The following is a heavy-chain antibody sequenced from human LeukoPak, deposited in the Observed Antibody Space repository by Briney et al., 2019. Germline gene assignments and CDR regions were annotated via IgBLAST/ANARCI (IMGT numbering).Heavy chain of an antibody. D-gene: IGHD3-10*01. CDR3: AREETMGY. Sequence: PGGSLRLSCAASGFTFNNYWMHWVRQAPGKGLVWVSRINRDGSNTDYADSVKGRFTISRDNAKNTLYLQMNSPSAEDTAVYYCAREETMGYWGQGTLVTVSS. J-gene: IGHJ4*02. CDR2: INRDGSNT. CDR1: GFTFNNYW. V-gene: IGHV3-74*01.